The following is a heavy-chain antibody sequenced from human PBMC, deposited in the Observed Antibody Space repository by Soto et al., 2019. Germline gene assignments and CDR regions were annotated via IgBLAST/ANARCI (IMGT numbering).Heavy chain of an antibody. CDR3: ATGVIWIGYFTVDS. D-gene: IGHD3-3*01. CDR2: FIPVYRTL. J-gene: IGHJ4*02. V-gene: IGHV1-69*01. Sequence: QVLLVQSGDEVKKPGSSVKISCKASGGSFGNSAINWVRQTPGQGLEWLGGFIPVYRTLNYAQKFQGRVTITADESTGTAYMTLSSLASNDTAVYYCATGVIWIGYFTVDSWGQGTRVTVSS. CDR1: GGSFGNSA.